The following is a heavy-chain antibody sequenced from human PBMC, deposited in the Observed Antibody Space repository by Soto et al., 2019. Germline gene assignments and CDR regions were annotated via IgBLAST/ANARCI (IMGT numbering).Heavy chain of an antibody. D-gene: IGHD2-2*01. CDR2: IFSNDDK. CDR1: GLSLSNGKLG. Sequence: SGPTLVNPTETLTLTCTVSGLSLSNGKLGVSWIRQPPGKALEWLAHIFSNDDKSYSTSLRSRVTISKDTSRSQVVLTMTNMDPLDSATYYCALIKDCSRTGCYWASFDPWGQGTLVTVSS. CDR3: ALIKDCSRTGCYWASFDP. V-gene: IGHV2-26*01. J-gene: IGHJ5*02.